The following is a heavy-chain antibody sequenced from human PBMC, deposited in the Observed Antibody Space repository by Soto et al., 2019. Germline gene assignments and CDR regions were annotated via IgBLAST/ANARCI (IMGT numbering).Heavy chain of an antibody. CDR1: EFTFSNYA. CDR2: ISYGGGTT. J-gene: IGHJ4*02. Sequence: WGSLRLSCAASEFTFSNYAMSRVLQAPGKGLEWVSAISYGGGTTYYADSVKGRFTISRDNSKNTLYLQMNSLRAEDTAVYYCAKNPGYYYDSTGYHFDYWGQGTLVTVSS. V-gene: IGHV3-23*01. CDR3: AKNPGYYYDSTGYHFDY. D-gene: IGHD3-22*01.